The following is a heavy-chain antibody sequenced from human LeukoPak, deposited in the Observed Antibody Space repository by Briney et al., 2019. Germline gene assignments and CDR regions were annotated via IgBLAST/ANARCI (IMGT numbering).Heavy chain of an antibody. CDR1: GFTFSSYA. V-gene: IGHV3-30-3*01. Sequence: GGSLRLSCAASGFTFSSYAMHWVRQAPGKGLEWVAVISYDGSNKYYADSVKGRFTISRDNAKNSLYLQMNSLRAEDTAVYYCARAALYYYDSSGYYEGTYWGQGTLVTVSS. J-gene: IGHJ4*02. D-gene: IGHD3-22*01. CDR3: ARAALYYYDSSGYYEGTY. CDR2: ISYDGSNK.